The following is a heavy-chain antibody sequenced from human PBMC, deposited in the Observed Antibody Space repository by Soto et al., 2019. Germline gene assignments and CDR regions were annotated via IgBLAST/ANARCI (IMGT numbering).Heavy chain of an antibody. CDR3: ASRSCWLHDAVDI. V-gene: IGHV4-4*02. J-gene: IGHJ3*02. CDR2: INYGETT. Sequence: QVQLQESGPGLVKPSRTLSLTCTVSGGSIDRSNWWSWVRQPPGKGPELIGEINYGETTNYNPSLKSRITISIDKSKMRFSLRLPSVAAADTAMYYCASRSCWLHDAVDIWGRGTMVSVSS. CDR1: GGSIDRSNW. D-gene: IGHD6-19*01.